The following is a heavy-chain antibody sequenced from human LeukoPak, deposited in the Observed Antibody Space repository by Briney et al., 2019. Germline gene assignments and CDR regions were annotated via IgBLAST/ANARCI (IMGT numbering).Heavy chain of an antibody. Sequence: SETLSLTCTVSGGSISSYYWSWIRQPPGKGLEWIGYIYYSGSTNYNPSLKSRVTILVDTSKNQFSLKLSSVTAADTAVYYCARMGYPTHYYYYMDVWGKGTTVTVSS. CDR2: IYYSGST. CDR3: ARMGYPTHYYYYMDV. J-gene: IGHJ6*03. V-gene: IGHV4-59*01. CDR1: GGSISSYY. D-gene: IGHD2-2*01.